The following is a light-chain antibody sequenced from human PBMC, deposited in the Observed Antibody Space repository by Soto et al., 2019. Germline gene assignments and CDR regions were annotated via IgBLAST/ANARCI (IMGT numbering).Light chain of an antibody. Sequence: QSVLTQPRSVSGSPGQSVTISCNGSSSDVGGSEFVSWYQQHPVKAPKLGIYDVTKRPSGVPDRFSGSKSGNTASLTISGLQAEDEADYYCCSYAGNSLWVFGGGTKLTVL. CDR3: CSYAGNSLWV. CDR1: SSDVGGSEF. CDR2: DVT. V-gene: IGLV2-11*01. J-gene: IGLJ3*02.